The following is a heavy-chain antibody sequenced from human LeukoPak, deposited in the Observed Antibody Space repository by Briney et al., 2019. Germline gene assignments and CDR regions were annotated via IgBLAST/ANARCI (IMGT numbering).Heavy chain of an antibody. CDR1: GYTFTGNY. Sequence: ASVKVSCKASGYTFTGNYLHWVRQAPVQGLEWMGWINPKRGDTEYAQKFQGRVTMTRDTAISTAYMELNRLRFGDTAVYYCARATGSSDFDYWGQGTLVTVSS. D-gene: IGHD1-1*01. CDR3: ARATGSSDFDY. V-gene: IGHV1-2*02. J-gene: IGHJ4*02. CDR2: INPKRGDT.